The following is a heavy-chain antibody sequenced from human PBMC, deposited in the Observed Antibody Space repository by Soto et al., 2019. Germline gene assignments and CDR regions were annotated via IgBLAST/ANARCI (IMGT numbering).Heavy chain of an antibody. J-gene: IGHJ5*02. CDR2: ISSGGGAK. D-gene: IGHD1-20*01. Sequence: VQLVESGGGLVKPGGSLRLSCAASGFIFSDYYMAWIRQAPGKGLEWVSDISSGGGAKNVAVSVRGRFTISRDNANNSLDLQMNSLRPEDTAVYYCARRLTGRTTGDWFDPWGQGTLVTVSS. CDR3: ARRLTGRTTGDWFDP. CDR1: GFIFSDYY. V-gene: IGHV3-11*01.